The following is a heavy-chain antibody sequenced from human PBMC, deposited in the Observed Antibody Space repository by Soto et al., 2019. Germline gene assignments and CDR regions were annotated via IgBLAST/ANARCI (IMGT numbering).Heavy chain of an antibody. Sequence: GGSLRLSCAASGFTFSSYWMHWVRQAPGKGLVWVSHINSDGSSTSYADSVKGRFTISRDNAKNTLYLQMNSLRAEDTAVYYCARGSNADAFDVWGQGTMVTVSS. V-gene: IGHV3-74*01. CDR2: INSDGSST. CDR3: ARGSNADAFDV. J-gene: IGHJ3*01. CDR1: GFTFSSYW.